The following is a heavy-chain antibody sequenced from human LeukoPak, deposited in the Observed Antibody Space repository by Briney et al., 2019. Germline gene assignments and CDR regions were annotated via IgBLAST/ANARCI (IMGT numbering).Heavy chain of an antibody. J-gene: IGHJ4*02. CDR3: ARERPGSSDLFDY. CDR1: GGSISSYY. Sequence: PSETLSLTCTVSGGSISSYYWSWIRQPPGKGLEWIGYIYYSGSTNYNPSLKSRVTISVDTSKNQFSLKLSSVTAADTAVYYCARERPGSSDLFDYWGQGTQVTVSS. D-gene: IGHD2-2*01. V-gene: IGHV4-59*01. CDR2: IYYSGST.